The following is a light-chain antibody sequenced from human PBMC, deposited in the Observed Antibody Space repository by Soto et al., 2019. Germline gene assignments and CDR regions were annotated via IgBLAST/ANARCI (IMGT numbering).Light chain of an antibody. CDR1: SSDVGGYKY. V-gene: IGLV2-14*01. Sequence: QSALTQPASVSGSPGQSITISCTGTSSDVGGYKYVSWYQQHPDKAPKLIIYDVTNRPSGISNRSSGSKSGNTASLTISGLQAEDEADYYCSSYTSSSSYVFGTGTKVTVL. CDR2: DVT. CDR3: SSYTSSSSYV. J-gene: IGLJ1*01.